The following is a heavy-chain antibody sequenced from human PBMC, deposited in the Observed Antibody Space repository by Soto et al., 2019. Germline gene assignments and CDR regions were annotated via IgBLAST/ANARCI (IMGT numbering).Heavy chain of an antibody. CDR1: GFAFSYYA. D-gene: IGHD1-1*01. CDR2: IRAGGDGT. V-gene: IGHV3-23*01. J-gene: IGHJ6*03. Sequence: GGSLRLSCAASGFAFSYYAMTWVRQAPGKGLEWVSAIRAGGDGTYYGDPVKGRFTISRDNSKNTLFLQINSLRAEDTAVYFCARSDSTAPAYFYILDVWGNGTTVTVSS. CDR3: ARSDSTAPAYFYILDV.